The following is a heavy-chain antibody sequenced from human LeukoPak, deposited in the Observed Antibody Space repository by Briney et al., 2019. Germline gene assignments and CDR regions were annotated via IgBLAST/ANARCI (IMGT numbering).Heavy chain of an antibody. Sequence: GGALRRCCAVSGFTCGGYDMSWSRQAPGKGLEWVSYISSSGSTIYYADSVKGRFTISRDNDKNSLYLKMNSLRAEDTAVYYCARGSRNVYFDYWGQGTLVTVSS. V-gene: IGHV3-11*01. CDR1: GFTCGGYD. CDR2: ISSSGSTI. J-gene: IGHJ4*02. D-gene: IGHD2-8*01. CDR3: ARGSRNVYFDY.